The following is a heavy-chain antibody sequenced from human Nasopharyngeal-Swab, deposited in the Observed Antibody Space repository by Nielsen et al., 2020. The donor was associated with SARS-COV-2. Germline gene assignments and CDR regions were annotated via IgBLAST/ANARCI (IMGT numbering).Heavy chain of an antibody. J-gene: IGHJ6*03. Sequence: WIRQPPGKGLEWIGEINHSGSTNYNPSLKSRVTISVDTSKNQFSLKLSSVTAADTAVYYCARGRHIVATILRYYYYMDVWGKGPRSPSP. CDR2: INHSGST. D-gene: IGHD5-12*01. CDR3: ARGRHIVATILRYYYYMDV. V-gene: IGHV4-34*01.